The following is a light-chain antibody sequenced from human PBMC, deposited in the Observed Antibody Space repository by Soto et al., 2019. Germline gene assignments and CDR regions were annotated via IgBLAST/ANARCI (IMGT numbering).Light chain of an antibody. V-gene: IGLV2-14*01. Sequence: QSVLTQPASVSESPGQSITSSCTGTSSDVGAYNYVSWYQQHPGKAPKLMIYDVNIRPSGVSNRFSGSKSGNTASLTISGLQAEDEADYYCTSWTTSTTMKFGGGTNLTVL. CDR2: DVN. CDR3: TSWTTSTTMK. CDR1: SSDVGAYNY. J-gene: IGLJ2*01.